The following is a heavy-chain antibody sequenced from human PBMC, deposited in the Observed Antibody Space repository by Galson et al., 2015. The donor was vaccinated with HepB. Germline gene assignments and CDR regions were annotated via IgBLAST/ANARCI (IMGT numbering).Heavy chain of an antibody. CDR1: GFTFSGSA. Sequence: SLRLSCAASGFTFSGSAMHWVRQASGKGLEWVGRIRSKANSYATAYAASVKGRFTISRDDSKNTAYLQMNSLKTEDTAVYYCTRQGVWGLAARRFDYWGQGTLVTVSS. J-gene: IGHJ4*02. CDR3: TRQGVWGLAARRFDY. V-gene: IGHV3-73*01. D-gene: IGHD6-6*01. CDR2: IRSKANSYAT.